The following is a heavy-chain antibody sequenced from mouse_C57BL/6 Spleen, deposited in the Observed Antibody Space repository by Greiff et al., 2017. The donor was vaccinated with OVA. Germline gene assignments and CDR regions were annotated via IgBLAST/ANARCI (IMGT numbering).Heavy chain of an antibody. V-gene: IGHV5-4*03. J-gene: IGHJ4*01. Sequence: EVMLVESGGGLVKPGGSLKLSCAASGFTFSSYAMSWVRQTPEKRLEWVATISDGGSYTYYPDNVKGRFTISRDNAKNNLYLQMSHLKSEDTAMYYCARGDYYGSRPYAMDYWGQGTSVTVSS. CDR1: GFTFSSYA. CDR2: ISDGGSYT. CDR3: ARGDYYGSRPYAMDY. D-gene: IGHD1-1*01.